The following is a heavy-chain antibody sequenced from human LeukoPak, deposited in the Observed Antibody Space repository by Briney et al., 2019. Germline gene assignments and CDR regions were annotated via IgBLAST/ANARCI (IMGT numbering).Heavy chain of an antibody. J-gene: IGHJ4*02. CDR3: ARGEGSYYLDY. CDR2: ISYDGSNK. CDR1: GFTFSSYA. Sequence: GGSLRLSCAASGFTFSSYAMHWVRQAPGKGLEWVAVISYDGSNKYYADSVKGRFTISRDNSKNTLYLQMNSLRAEDTAVYYCARGEGSYYLDYWGQGTLVTVSS. V-gene: IGHV3-30-3*01. D-gene: IGHD1-26*01.